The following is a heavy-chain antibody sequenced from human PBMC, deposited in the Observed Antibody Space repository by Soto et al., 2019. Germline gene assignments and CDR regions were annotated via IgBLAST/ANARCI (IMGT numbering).Heavy chain of an antibody. Sequence: ASVKVSCKASGYTFTTYGLSWVRQAPGQGLEWIGWISAYNGDTRYAQNFQGRVTMTRDTSISTTYMELTSLRSDDTAVYYCVSERGGGSFDYWGQ. CDR1: GYTFTTYG. CDR3: VSERGGGSFDY. CDR2: ISAYNGDT. V-gene: IGHV1-18*01. D-gene: IGHD3-10*01. J-gene: IGHJ4*01.